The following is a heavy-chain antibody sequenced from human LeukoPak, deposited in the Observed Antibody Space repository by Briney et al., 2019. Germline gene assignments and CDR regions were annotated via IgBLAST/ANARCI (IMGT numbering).Heavy chain of an antibody. D-gene: IGHD3-22*01. Sequence: GGSLRLSCAASGFTFSDYYMSWIRQAPGKGLEWVSYISSSGSTIYYADSVKGRFTISRDNAKNSLYLQMNSLRAEDTAVYYCAREGGVNYYDLDYFDYWGQGTLITVSS. V-gene: IGHV3-11*04. CDR3: AREGGVNYYDLDYFDY. CDR1: GFTFSDYY. J-gene: IGHJ4*02. CDR2: ISSSGSTI.